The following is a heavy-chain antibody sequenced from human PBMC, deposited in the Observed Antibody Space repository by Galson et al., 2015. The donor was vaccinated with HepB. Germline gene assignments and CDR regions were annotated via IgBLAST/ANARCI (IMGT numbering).Heavy chain of an antibody. CDR2: IHYSGGT. J-gene: IGHJ4*02. V-gene: IGHV4-39*01. Sequence: ETLSLTCTVSGGSISSSSYHCAWIRQPPGKGLEWIGSIHYSGGTYYNNPSLKSRVTISVDASKNQFSLKLSSVTAADTAVYYCARHVDFWSGDGHFDSWGQGTLVTVSS. CDR1: GGSISSSSYH. CDR3: ARHVDFWSGDGHFDS. D-gene: IGHD3-3*01.